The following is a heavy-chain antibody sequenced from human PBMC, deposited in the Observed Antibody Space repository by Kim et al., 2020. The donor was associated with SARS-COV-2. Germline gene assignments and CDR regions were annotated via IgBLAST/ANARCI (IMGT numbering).Heavy chain of an antibody. CDR2: ISGTGGST. CDR1: GFTFSSYA. CDR3: AEGRWIIYGSGTDAFDI. J-gene: IGHJ3*02. Sequence: GGSLRLSCAASGFTFSSYAMSWVRQAPGKGLEWVSGISGTGGSTYHADSVKGRFAISRDNSKNTLYLQMNSLRAEDTAVYYCAEGRWIIYGSGTDAFDIWGQGTMVTVSS. V-gene: IGHV3-23*01. D-gene: IGHD3-10*01.